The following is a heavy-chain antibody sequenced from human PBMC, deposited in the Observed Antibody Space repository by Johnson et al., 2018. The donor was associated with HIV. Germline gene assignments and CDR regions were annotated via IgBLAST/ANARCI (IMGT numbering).Heavy chain of an antibody. V-gene: IGHV3-43D*03. Sequence: VQLVESGGVVVQPGGSLRLSCAASGFTFDDYAMHWVRQAPGTGLEWVSLISWDGGSTYYADSVKGRFTISRDNSNNILYLQMNSLRVEDTAVYYCAKVAVATAAGGVALDIWGPGTMVTVS. CDR3: AKVAVATAAGGVALDI. CDR2: ISWDGGST. J-gene: IGHJ3*02. CDR1: GFTFDDYA. D-gene: IGHD6-13*01.